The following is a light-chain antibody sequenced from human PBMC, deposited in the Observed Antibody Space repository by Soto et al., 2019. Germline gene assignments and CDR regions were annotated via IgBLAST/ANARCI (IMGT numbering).Light chain of an antibody. CDR2: GAS. CDR3: QQYGSSPRFT. J-gene: IGKJ3*01. CDR1: QSVSSSY. V-gene: IGKV3-20*01. Sequence: EMVLTQSPGTLSLSPGERATLSCRASQSVSSSYLAWYQQKPGQAPRLLSYGASSRATGIPDRFSGSVSGTDFTLTISRLETEDFAVYYCQQYGSSPRFTFGPGTKVDIK.